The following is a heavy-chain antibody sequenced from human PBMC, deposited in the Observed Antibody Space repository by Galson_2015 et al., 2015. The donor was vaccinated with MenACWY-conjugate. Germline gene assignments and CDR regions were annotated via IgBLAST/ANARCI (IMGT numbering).Heavy chain of an antibody. V-gene: IGHV4-4*02. CDR1: GDSISSNVW. CDR3: ARRLRSDCHCFQH. CDR2: ISHTGST. D-gene: IGHD2-21*02. J-gene: IGHJ1*01. Sequence: SETLSLTCAISGDSISSNVWWNWVRQPPGEGLEWIAEISHTGSTNYNPSLKSRVTMSVDKSKNQFSLDLSSVTAADTAVYYCARRLRSDCHCFQHWGQGTLVTVSS.